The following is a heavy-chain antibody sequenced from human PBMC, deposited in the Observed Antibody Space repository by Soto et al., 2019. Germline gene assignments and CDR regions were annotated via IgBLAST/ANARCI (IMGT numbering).Heavy chain of an antibody. D-gene: IGHD6-6*01. J-gene: IGHJ4*02. V-gene: IGHV1-69*01. CDR3: ASGKYSSSAAPMGY. CDR2: IIPIFGTA. Sequence: QVQLVQSGAEVKKPGSSVKVSCKASGGTFSSYAISWVRQAPGQGLEWMGGIIPIFGTANYAQKFQGRVTITADESTSTDYMELSSLRSEDTAVYYCASGKYSSSAAPMGYWGQGTLVTVSS. CDR1: GGTFSSYA.